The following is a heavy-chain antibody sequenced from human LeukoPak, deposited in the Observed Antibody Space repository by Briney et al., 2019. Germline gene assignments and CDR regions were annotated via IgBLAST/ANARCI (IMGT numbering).Heavy chain of an antibody. CDR3: ARPSANYYGSGALRY. CDR1: GGSFSGYY. D-gene: IGHD3-10*01. Sequence: SETLSLTCAVYGGSFSGYYWSWIREPPGEGLEWIGEINHSGSTNYNPSLKSRVTISVDTSKNQFSLKLSSVTAADTAVYYCARPSANYYGSGALRYWGQGTLVTVSS. V-gene: IGHV4-34*01. CDR2: INHSGST. J-gene: IGHJ4*02.